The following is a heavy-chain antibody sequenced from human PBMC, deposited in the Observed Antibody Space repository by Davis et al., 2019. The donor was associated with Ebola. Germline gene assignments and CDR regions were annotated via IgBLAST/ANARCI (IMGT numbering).Heavy chain of an antibody. CDR3: ATTQWLREFDN. CDR1: GFTVSSNH. V-gene: IGHV3-53*04. J-gene: IGHJ4*02. Sequence: GGSLRLSCAASGFTVSSNHMSWVRQAPGKGLEWVSVIYDHSTAYADSVRGRFIISRHKSNNTLYLQMNSLRVDDTAVYYCATTQWLREFDNWGQGTLVTVSS. CDR2: IYDHST. D-gene: IGHD6-19*01.